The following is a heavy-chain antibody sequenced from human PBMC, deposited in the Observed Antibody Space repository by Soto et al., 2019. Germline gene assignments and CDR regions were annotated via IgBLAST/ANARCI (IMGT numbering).Heavy chain of an antibody. CDR1: GYTFTSYG. D-gene: IGHD3-10*01. CDR3: ARDRVWFGELGSWWFDP. V-gene: IGHV1-18*01. Sequence: GASVKVSCKASGYTFTSYGISWVRQAPGQGLEWMGWISAYNGNTNYAQKLQGRVTMTTDTSTSTAYMELRSLRSDDTAVYYCARDRVWFGELGSWWFDPWGQGTLVTVSS. CDR2: ISAYNGNT. J-gene: IGHJ5*02.